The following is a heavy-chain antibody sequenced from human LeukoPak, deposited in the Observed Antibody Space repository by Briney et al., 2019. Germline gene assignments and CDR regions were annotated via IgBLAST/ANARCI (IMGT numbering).Heavy chain of an antibody. Sequence: GGSLRLSCAASGFTVSSNYMSWVRQAPGKGLEWVSVIYSGGSTYYADSVKGRFTISRDNSKNTLYLQMNSLRAEDTAVYYCAKDRRPYYDFWSGYYSGFSTDYWGQGTLVTVSS. CDR3: AKDRRPYYDFWSGYYSGFSTDY. CDR1: GFTVSSNY. CDR2: IYSGGST. J-gene: IGHJ4*02. V-gene: IGHV3-53*01. D-gene: IGHD3-3*01.